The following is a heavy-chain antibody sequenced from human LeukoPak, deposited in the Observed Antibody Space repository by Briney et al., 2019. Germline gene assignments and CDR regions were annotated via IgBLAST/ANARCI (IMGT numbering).Heavy chain of an antibody. CDR2: INHSGST. J-gene: IGHJ4*02. CDR3: ARRQDFYYDSSGYYYY. Sequence: SETLSLTCTVYGDSMSGYYWSWIRQPPGKGLEWIGEINHSGSTYYNPSLKSRVTISVDTSKNQFSLRLSSVTAADTAVYYCARRQDFYYDSSGYYYYWGQGTLVTVSS. CDR1: GDSMSGYY. V-gene: IGHV4-34*01. D-gene: IGHD3-22*01.